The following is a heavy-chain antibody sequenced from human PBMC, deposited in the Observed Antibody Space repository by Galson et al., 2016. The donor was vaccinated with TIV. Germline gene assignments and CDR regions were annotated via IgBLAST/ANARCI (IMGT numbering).Heavy chain of an antibody. CDR1: GFSLSRSRMC. Sequence: PALVKPPQTLTLTCTFSGFSLSRSRMCVTWMRQPPGKALEWLARIDGDDDTYYNNFLATRLFITKDTSRNQVVLTLTNLDPADTATYYCARPSSDYFYNYGMDVWGQGTTVTVS. CDR3: ARPSSDYFYNYGMDV. CDR2: IDGDDDT. J-gene: IGHJ6*02. V-gene: IGHV2-70*11. D-gene: IGHD6-19*01.